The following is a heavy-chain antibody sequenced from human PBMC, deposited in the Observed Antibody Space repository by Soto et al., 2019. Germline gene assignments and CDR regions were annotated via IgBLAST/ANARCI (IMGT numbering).Heavy chain of an antibody. V-gene: IGHV4-39*01. CDR1: GGSIRSWSYY. CDR3: ARQGLIGLPFDY. CDR2: IYYTGSS. J-gene: IGHJ4*02. D-gene: IGHD3-16*01. Sequence: PSETLSLTCTVSGGSIRSWSYYWGWIRQPPGKGLEWIGTIYYTGSSYYNPSLKSRVTISLDTSKNQFSLKLSPVTAADTAVYYCARQGLIGLPFDYWGQGTLVTVSS.